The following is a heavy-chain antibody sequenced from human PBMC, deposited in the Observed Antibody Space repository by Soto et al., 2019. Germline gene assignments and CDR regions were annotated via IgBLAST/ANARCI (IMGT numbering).Heavy chain of an antibody. CDR2: ISYDGSDK. CDR3: ARDREGAPYYDYGMDV. D-gene: IGHD1-26*01. Sequence: QVQLVESGGGVVQPGRSLTLSCVGSGFSFNNYAFHWVRQAPGRGLEWVAVISYDGSDKYYADSVEGRLTISRDSSKNTLYLQMNSLRAEDTAVYYCARDREGAPYYDYGMDVWGQGTTVTVSS. V-gene: IGHV3-30-3*01. CDR1: GFSFNNYA. J-gene: IGHJ6*02.